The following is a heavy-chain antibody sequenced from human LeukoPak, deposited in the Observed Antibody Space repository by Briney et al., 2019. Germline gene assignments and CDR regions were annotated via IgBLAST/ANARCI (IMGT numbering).Heavy chain of an antibody. CDR2: FSGSGGST. CDR3: ARSGYNRFDY. J-gene: IGHJ4*02. D-gene: IGHD5-24*01. Sequence: GGSLRLSCAASGFTFSSYAMSWVRQAPGKGLEWVSSFSGSGGSTNCADSVKGRFTISRDNSKNTLYLQMNSLRAEDTAVYYCARSGYNRFDYWGQGTLVTVSS. CDR1: GFTFSSYA. V-gene: IGHV3-23*01.